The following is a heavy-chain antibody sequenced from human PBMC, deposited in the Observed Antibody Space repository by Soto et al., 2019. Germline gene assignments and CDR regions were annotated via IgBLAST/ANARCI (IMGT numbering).Heavy chain of an antibody. D-gene: IGHD4-17*01. CDR1: GYTFTSCY. Sequence: ASVKVSCKASGYTFTSCYMHWVRQAPGQGLEWMGIINPSGGSTSYAQKFQGRVTMTRDTSTSTVYMELSSLRSEDTAVYYCAREGFDYGDEKEFDHWGQGTLVTVPS. CDR2: INPSGGST. CDR3: AREGFDYGDEKEFDH. J-gene: IGHJ4*02. V-gene: IGHV1-46*01.